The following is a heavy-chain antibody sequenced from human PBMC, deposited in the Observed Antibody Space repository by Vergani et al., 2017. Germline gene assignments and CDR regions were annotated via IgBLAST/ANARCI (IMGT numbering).Heavy chain of an antibody. CDR1: GYSFSNSW. Sequence: EVQLVQSGAEVKKPGESLMISCQASGYSFSNSWIGWVRQLPGKGLEWMGIIYPGDSDTRYSPSSQGQVTISADKSISTAYPQWSSLKAADTAMFYCTRLGGDGYSMDYWGQGTLVTVAS. CDR3: TRLGGDGYSMDY. V-gene: IGHV5-51*01. J-gene: IGHJ4*02. D-gene: IGHD5-24*01. CDR2: IYPGDSDT.